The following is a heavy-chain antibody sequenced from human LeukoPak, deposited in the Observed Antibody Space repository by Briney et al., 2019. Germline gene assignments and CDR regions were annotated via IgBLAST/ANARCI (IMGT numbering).Heavy chain of an antibody. Sequence: SETLSLTCTVSGGSISSSSYYWGWIRQPPGKGLEWIGSIYYSGSTYYNPSLKSRVTISVDTSKSQFSLKLSSVTAADTAVYYCARVKGVCSDGSCYFDYWGQGTLVTVSS. CDR3: ARVKGVCSDGSCYFDY. CDR1: GGSISSSSYY. CDR2: IYYSGST. J-gene: IGHJ4*02. D-gene: IGHD2-15*01. V-gene: IGHV4-39*07.